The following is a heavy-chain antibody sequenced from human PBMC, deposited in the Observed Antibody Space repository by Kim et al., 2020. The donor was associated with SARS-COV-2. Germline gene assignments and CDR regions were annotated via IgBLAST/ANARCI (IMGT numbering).Heavy chain of an antibody. CDR1: GGTFSSYA. V-gene: IGHV1-69*13. CDR3: ARGRQLEYYFDY. CDR2: IIPIFGTA. Sequence: SVKVSCKASGGTFSSYAISWVRQAPGQGLEWMGGIIPIFGTANYAQKFQGRVTITADESTSTAYMELSSLRSEDTAVYYCARGRQLEYYFDYWGQGTLVTVSS. D-gene: IGHD1-1*01. J-gene: IGHJ4*02.